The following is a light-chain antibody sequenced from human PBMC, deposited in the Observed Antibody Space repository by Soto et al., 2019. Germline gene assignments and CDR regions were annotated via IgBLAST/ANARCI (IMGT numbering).Light chain of an antibody. J-gene: IGLJ2*01. CDR2: NNS. CDR1: RSNIGSQV. CDR3: ATWDDSLDGPV. V-gene: IGLV1-44*01. Sequence: QSVLTQPPSASGAPGQRVTISCSGSRSNIGSQVVQWFQHLPGTAPKVLIQNNSERPSGVPDRFSGSKSGTPASLSPSGLQTEDEGDYYCATWDDSLDGPVFGGGTKLTVL.